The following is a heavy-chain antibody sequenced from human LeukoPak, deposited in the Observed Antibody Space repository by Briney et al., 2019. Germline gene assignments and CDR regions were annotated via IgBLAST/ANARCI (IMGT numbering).Heavy chain of an antibody. D-gene: IGHD3-10*01. J-gene: IGHJ4*02. V-gene: IGHV1-2*02. CDR3: ARVVGGNYYGSETGDY. CDR1: GYTFTGFY. CDR2: INPNSGGT. Sequence: ASVKVSCKASGYTFTGFYMHWGRQAPGQGLEWMGWINPNSGGTKYAQTFQGRVTMTRDTSISTAYMELSSLRSDDTAVYYCARVVGGNYYGSETGDYWGQGTLVTVSS.